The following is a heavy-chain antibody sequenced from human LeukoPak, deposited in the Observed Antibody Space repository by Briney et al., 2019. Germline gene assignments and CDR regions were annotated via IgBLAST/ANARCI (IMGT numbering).Heavy chain of an antibody. J-gene: IGHJ4*02. Sequence: ASVKVSCKASGYTFTNFYMHWVRQAPGQGLEWMGIINPSGGSTGYAQKFQGRFTMTRDTSTTTVYMELSSLRSEDTAVYYCARDREEGYNSYYFDSWGQGTLVIVSS. D-gene: IGHD5-24*01. CDR1: GYTFTNFY. V-gene: IGHV1-46*01. CDR3: ARDREEGYNSYYFDS. CDR2: INPSGGST.